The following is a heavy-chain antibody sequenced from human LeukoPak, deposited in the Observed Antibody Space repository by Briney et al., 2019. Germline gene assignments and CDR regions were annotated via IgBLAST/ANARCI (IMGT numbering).Heavy chain of an antibody. CDR3: ARGTGYAVLDY. J-gene: IGHJ4*02. CDR1: GCAFSSYW. CDR2: INSDGITT. Sequence: PGGSLRLSCAVSGCAFSSYWMHWVRQPPGKGLVWVSRINSDGITTFYADSVKGRFTISRDNAKNTLYLQMNSLRAEDTAVYYCARGTGYAVLDYWGQGTLVTVSS. V-gene: IGHV3-74*01. D-gene: IGHD3/OR15-3a*01.